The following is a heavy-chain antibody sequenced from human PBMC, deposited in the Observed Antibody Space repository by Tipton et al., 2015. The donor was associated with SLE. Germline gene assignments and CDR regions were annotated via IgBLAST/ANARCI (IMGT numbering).Heavy chain of an antibody. CDR3: ARSPTRDFHFDY. D-gene: IGHD3-10*01. V-gene: IGHV4-61*05. CDR2: IYYSGST. Sequence: LRLSCTVSGGSIGSSSYYWSWIRQPPGKGLEWIGYIYYSGSTNYNPSLKSRVTISVDTSKNQFSLRLSSVTAADTAVYFCARSPTRDFHFDYWGQGTLVTVSS. J-gene: IGHJ4*02. CDR1: GGSIGSSSYY.